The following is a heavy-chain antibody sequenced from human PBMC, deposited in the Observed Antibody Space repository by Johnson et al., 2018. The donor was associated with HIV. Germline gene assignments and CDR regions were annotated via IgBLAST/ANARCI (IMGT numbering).Heavy chain of an antibody. J-gene: IGHJ3*02. D-gene: IGHD2-8*01. CDR3: ANEVYAFDI. CDR2: ITPGGSGK. Sequence: EVQLVESGGGVVQPGRSLRLSCAVSGFTFSSFGMHWVRQAPGKGLEWVAHITPGGSGKYYVESVKGRFTISRDNAKNSLYLQMNSLRAEDTAVYYCANEVYAFDIWGQGTMVTVSS. V-gene: IGHV3-7*03. CDR1: GFTFSSFG.